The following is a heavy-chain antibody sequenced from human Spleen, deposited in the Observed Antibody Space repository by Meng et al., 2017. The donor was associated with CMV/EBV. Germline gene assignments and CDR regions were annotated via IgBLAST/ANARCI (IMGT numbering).Heavy chain of an antibody. CDR3: ARGGIYCSGTSCYTPLDY. CDR2: ISYDGGNK. CDR1: GFTFSSYS. V-gene: IGHV3-30*03. Sequence: GESLKISCAASGFTFSSYSMNWVRQAPAKGLEWVAVISYDGGNKDYADSVKGRFTISRDNSKNTLYLQMNGPRAEDTAVYYCARGGIYCSGTSCYTPLDYWGQGTLVTVSS. D-gene: IGHD2-2*02. J-gene: IGHJ4*02.